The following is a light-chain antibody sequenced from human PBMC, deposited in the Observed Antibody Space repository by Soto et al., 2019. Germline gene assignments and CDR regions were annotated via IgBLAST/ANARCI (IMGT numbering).Light chain of an antibody. Sequence: QSALTQPPSASGSPGESVTMSCTGTSRDVGAYVYVSWFQQHSGKAPKLIIFEVNKRPSGVPDRFSGSRSGDTASLTVSGLQIDDEADYYCSYYAGNTRMVFGGGTKLTVL. CDR1: SRDVGAYVY. V-gene: IGLV2-8*01. CDR2: EVN. J-gene: IGLJ2*01. CDR3: SYYAGNTRMV.